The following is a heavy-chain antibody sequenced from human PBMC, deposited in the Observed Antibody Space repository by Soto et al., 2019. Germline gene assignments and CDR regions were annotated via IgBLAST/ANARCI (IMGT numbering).Heavy chain of an antibody. Sequence: GGSLRLSFAASGFTFSSYGMHWVRQAPGKGLEWVAVISYDGSNKYYADSVKGRFTISRDNSKNTLYLQMNSLRAEDTAVYYCAKTARSYYYYYGMDVWGQGTTVTVSS. V-gene: IGHV3-30*18. CDR1: GFTFSSYG. CDR3: AKTARSYYYYYGMDV. CDR2: ISYDGSNK. J-gene: IGHJ6*02. D-gene: IGHD6-6*01.